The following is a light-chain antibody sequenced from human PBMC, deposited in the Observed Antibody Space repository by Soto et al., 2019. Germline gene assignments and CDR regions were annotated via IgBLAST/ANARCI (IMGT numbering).Light chain of an antibody. V-gene: IGKV3-20*01. CDR3: QQYGSSGT. J-gene: IGKJ1*01. CDR1: QSVSNNY. CDR2: GAY. Sequence: EIVLTQSPGTLSLSPGERDTLSSTASQSVSNNYLAWYQQKPGHPPRLLIYGAYNRATGIPDRFSGSGSGTDFTLTISRLEPEDFAVYYCQQYGSSGTFGQGTKVDIK.